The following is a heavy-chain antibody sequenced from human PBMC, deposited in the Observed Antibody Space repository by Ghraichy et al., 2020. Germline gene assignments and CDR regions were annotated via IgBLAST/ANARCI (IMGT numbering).Heavy chain of an antibody. CDR2: ISNDGREK. Sequence: GESLNTSCEASGFTFSSYRMHWVRQAPGRGLEWVAIISNDGREKYYADSVKGRFTISRDNSKNTLFVEMNSLRAEDTAVYYCARIRTMTTGDAFDIWGQGTMVTVSS. J-gene: IGHJ3*02. V-gene: IGHV3-30*04. D-gene: IGHD4-17*01. CDR3: ARIRTMTTGDAFDI. CDR1: GFTFSSYR.